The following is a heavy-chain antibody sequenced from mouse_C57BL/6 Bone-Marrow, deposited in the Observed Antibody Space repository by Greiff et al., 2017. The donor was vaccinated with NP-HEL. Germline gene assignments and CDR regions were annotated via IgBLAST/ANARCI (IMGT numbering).Heavy chain of an antibody. Sequence: EVHLVESGGGLVQPGGSLKLSCAASGFTFSDYYMYWVRQTPEKRLEWVAYLSNGGGSTYYPDTVKGRFTISRDNAKNTLYLQMSRLKSEDTAMYYCARHSNYGGAMDYWGQGTSVTVSS. V-gene: IGHV5-12*01. CDR2: LSNGGGST. D-gene: IGHD2-5*01. CDR1: GFTFSDYY. CDR3: ARHSNYGGAMDY. J-gene: IGHJ4*01.